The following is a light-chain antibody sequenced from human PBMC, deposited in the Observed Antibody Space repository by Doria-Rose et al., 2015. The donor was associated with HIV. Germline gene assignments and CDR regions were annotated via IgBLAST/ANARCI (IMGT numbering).Light chain of an antibody. Sequence: TQSPESLCMSLGERATLNCKSNQSLLYTSKNYLAWYQQKPGQPPKLLIYWASTRQSVVPARFSGSGSGTDFTLTISSLEAEDVAVYYCQQYYDTPSFGPGTTVDIK. CDR1: QSLLYTSKNY. V-gene: IGKV4-1*01. CDR2: WAS. J-gene: IGKJ3*01. CDR3: QQYYDTPS.